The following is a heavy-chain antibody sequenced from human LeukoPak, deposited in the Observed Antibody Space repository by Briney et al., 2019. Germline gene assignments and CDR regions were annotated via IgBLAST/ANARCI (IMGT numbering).Heavy chain of an antibody. J-gene: IGHJ4*02. Sequence: GGSLRLSCAASGVTLSNYAMSWVRQAPGKGLEWVANIKQDGSEKYHVDSVKGRFTISRDNAKNSLYLQMSSLRAEDTAVYYCARGRYESYYFDYWGQGTLVTVSS. CDR1: GVTLSNYA. V-gene: IGHV3-7*01. CDR2: IKQDGSEK. CDR3: ARGRYESYYFDY. D-gene: IGHD1-1*01.